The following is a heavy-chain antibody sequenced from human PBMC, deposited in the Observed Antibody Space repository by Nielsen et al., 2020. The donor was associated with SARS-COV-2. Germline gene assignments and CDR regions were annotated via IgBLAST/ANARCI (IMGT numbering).Heavy chain of an antibody. V-gene: IGHV1-3*01. CDR3: ARDSSNYYDSSLDWFDP. CDR1: GYTFTSYA. D-gene: IGHD3-22*01. J-gene: IGHJ5*02. CDR2: INAGNGNT. Sequence: ASVKVSCKASGYTFTSYAMHWVRQAPGQRLEWMGWINAGNGNTKYSQKFQGRVTITRDTSASTAYMELSSLRSDDTAVYYCARDSSNYYDSSLDWFDPWGQGTLVTVSS.